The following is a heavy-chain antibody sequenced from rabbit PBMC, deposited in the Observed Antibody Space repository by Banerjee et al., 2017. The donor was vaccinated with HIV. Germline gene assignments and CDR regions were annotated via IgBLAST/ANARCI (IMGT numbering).Heavy chain of an antibody. J-gene: IGHJ6*01. D-gene: IGHD8-1*01. V-gene: IGHV1S7*01. CDR2: IYAGKGST. Sequence: QLVESGGGLVTLGGSLKLSCKASGIDFSSYYMSWVRQAPGKGLEWIGIIYAGKGSTDYASWVNGRFTISSDNAQNTVDLQMNSLTAADTATYFCARGGDVANSYYYGMDLWGPGTLVTVS. CDR3: ARGGDVANSYYYGMDL. CDR1: GIDFSSYY.